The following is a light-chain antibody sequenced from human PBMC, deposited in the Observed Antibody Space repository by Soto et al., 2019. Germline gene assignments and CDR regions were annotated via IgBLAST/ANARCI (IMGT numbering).Light chain of an antibody. CDR3: QQYDSHGT. V-gene: IGKV1-5*03. J-gene: IGKJ1*01. Sequence: DIQMTRSPSSLCASVGDRVTITCRASQTISSWLAWYQQRPGKAPNILIYKTSSLDSGVPSRFSGSGSGTEFTLTISGLQADDFATYYCQQYDSHGTFGQGTKVDIK. CDR1: QTISSW. CDR2: KTS.